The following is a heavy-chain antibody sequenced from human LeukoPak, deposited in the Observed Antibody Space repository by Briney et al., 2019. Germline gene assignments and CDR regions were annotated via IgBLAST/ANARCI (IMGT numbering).Heavy chain of an antibody. J-gene: IGHJ4*02. CDR1: GFTVSSNY. Sequence: PGGSLRLSCAASGFTVSSNYMSWVRQAPGKGLEWVSVIYSGGSTYYADSVKGRFTISRGNSKNTLYLQMNSLRAEDTAVYYCARTTIFHRTFDYWGQGTLVTVSS. CDR3: ARTTIFHRTFDY. D-gene: IGHD1-14*01. V-gene: IGHV3-53*01. CDR2: IYSGGST.